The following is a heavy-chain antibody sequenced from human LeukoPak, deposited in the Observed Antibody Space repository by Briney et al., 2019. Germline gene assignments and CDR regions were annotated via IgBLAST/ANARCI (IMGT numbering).Heavy chain of an antibody. V-gene: IGHV3-23*01. CDR3: VLRVLSLYGYFDD. D-gene: IGHD3-16*02. CDR1: GFTFSSYA. Sequence: QTGGSLRLSCAASGFTFSSYAMSWLRQAPGKGLEWVSALSGSGGSTYYADSVKGRFTISRDNSKNTPYLQMNSLRADDTAVCYCVLRVLSLYGYFDDWCQGTLVTVSS. CDR2: LSGSGGST. J-gene: IGHJ4*02.